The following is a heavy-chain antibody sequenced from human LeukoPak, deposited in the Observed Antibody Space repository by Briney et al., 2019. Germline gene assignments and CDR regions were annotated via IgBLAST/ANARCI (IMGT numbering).Heavy chain of an antibody. CDR1: GFTFSSYS. D-gene: IGHD3-9*01. V-gene: IGHV3-21*04. CDR2: ISSSSSYI. J-gene: IGHJ4*02. Sequence: GGSLRLSCAASGFTFSSYSMNWVRQAPGKGLEWVSSISSSSSYIYYADSVKGRFTISRDNAKNSLYLQMNSLRAEDTAVYYCAKWGDYDILTGYYVSDFWGQGTLVTVSS. CDR3: AKWGDYDILTGYYVSDF.